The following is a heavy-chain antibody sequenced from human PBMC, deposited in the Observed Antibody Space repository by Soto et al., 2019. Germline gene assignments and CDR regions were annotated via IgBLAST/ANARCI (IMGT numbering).Heavy chain of an antibody. D-gene: IGHD3-16*01. Sequence: QITLKESGPALVRPTQPLTLTCTFSGFSLTTDGMGVAWIRQPPGKALECLAVAYWNGDRRYSPSLKNRLTIYKDTSNNQVFLTMTNMDPVDTATYHCARIKGISYDWQADCMDVWGPGTTVTVSS. CDR2: AYWNGDR. J-gene: IGHJ6*02. CDR3: ARIKGISYDWQADCMDV. V-gene: IGHV2-5*01. CDR1: GFSLTTDGMG.